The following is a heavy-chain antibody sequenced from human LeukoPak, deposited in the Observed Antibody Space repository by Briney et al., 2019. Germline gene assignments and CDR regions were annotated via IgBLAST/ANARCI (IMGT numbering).Heavy chain of an antibody. D-gene: IGHD3-10*01. CDR3: AHKGRGSGSYNM. CDR1: GFSLSTTGVA. Sequence: SGPTLVKPTQPLTLTCNFSGFSLSTTGVAVGWIRQSPGKALEWLAVAYWNNDKSYSPSLKSRLTITKDTSKNQVVLIMTNMDPVDTATYYCAHKGRGSGSYNMWGQGTLVTVSS. CDR2: AYWNNDK. J-gene: IGHJ4*02. V-gene: IGHV2-5*01.